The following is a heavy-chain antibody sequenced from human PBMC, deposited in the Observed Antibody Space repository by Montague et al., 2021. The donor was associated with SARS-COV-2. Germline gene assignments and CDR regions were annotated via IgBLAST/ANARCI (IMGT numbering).Heavy chain of an antibody. CDR2: IYYSGSS. D-gene: IGHD2-21*01. CDR3: ARARTSLIVVVNEFDY. CDR1: GGSISGGSYY. Sequence: SQTLSLTCTVSGGSISGGSYYWSWIRQHPGKGLEWIGYIYYSGSSYYNPSLKSRVTISVDTSKNQFSLRLSSVTAADTAVYYCARARTSLIVVVNEFDYWGQGTLVTVSS. V-gene: IGHV4-31*03. J-gene: IGHJ4*02.